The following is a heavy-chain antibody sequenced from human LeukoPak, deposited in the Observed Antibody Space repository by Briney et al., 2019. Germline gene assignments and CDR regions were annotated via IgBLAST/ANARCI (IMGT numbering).Heavy chain of an antibody. Sequence: GESLKISCKGSEYSFISYWIGWVRQMPGKGLEWMGIIYPGDSDTRYSPSFQGQVTISADKSISTAYLQWSSLKASDTAMYYCARGDTLGYYGMDVWGQGTTVTVSS. J-gene: IGHJ6*02. CDR2: IYPGDSDT. D-gene: IGHD2-2*02. V-gene: IGHV5-51*01. CDR1: EYSFISYW. CDR3: ARGDTLGYYGMDV.